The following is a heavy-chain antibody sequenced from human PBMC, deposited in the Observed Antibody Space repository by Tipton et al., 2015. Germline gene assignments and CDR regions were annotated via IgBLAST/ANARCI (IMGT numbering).Heavy chain of an antibody. D-gene: IGHD2-15*01. CDR3: TRELLPGAMDY. CDR2: ITGGGTTM. CDR1: GFNFNNFE. V-gene: IGHV3-48*03. Sequence: SLRLSCTASGFNFNNFEMNWVRQAPGKGLEWLSYITGGGTTMYADSVKGRFTISRDNAKNSLYLQLNGLRAEDTALYYCTRELLPGAMDYWGLGTLVTVSS. J-gene: IGHJ4*02.